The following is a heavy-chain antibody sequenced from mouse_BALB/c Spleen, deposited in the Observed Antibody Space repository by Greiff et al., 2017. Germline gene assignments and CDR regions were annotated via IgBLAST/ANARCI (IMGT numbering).Heavy chain of an antibody. V-gene: IGHV1S56*01. J-gene: IGHJ3*01. CDR1: GYTFTSYY. D-gene: IGHD4-1*01. Sequence: QVQLQQSGPELVKPGASVRISCKASGYTFTSYYIHWVKQRPGQGLEWIGWIYPGNVNTKYNEKFKGKATLTADKSSSTAYMQLSSLTSEDSAVYFCARSGIGTWFAYWGQGTLVTVSA. CDR3: ARSGIGTWFAY. CDR2: IYPGNVNT.